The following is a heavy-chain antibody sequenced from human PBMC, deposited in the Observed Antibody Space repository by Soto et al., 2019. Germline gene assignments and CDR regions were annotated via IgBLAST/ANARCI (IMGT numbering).Heavy chain of an antibody. CDR1: GFTFSSYG. Sequence: QVQLVESGGGVVQPGRSLRLSCAASGFTFSSYGMHWVRQAPGKGMEWVAVIWYDGSNKYYADSVKGRVTISRDNSKNTLYLQMNSLRAEDTAVYYCAREPPAAQEGYYGMDVWGQGTTVTASS. J-gene: IGHJ6*02. D-gene: IGHD2-2*01. V-gene: IGHV3-33*01. CDR3: AREPPAAQEGYYGMDV. CDR2: IWYDGSNK.